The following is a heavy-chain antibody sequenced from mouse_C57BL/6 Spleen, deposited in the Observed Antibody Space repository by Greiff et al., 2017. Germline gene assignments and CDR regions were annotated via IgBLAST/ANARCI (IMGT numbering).Heavy chain of an antibody. CDR3: ARAATVVATYFDY. Sequence: EVMLVESGGGLVKPGGSLKLSCAASGFTFSSYAMSWVRQTPEKRLEWVATISDGGSYTYYPDNVKGRFTISRDNAKNNLYLQMSHLKSEDTAMYYCARAATVVATYFDYWGQGTTLTVSS. J-gene: IGHJ2*01. V-gene: IGHV5-4*03. CDR2: ISDGGSYT. CDR1: GFTFSSYA. D-gene: IGHD1-1*01.